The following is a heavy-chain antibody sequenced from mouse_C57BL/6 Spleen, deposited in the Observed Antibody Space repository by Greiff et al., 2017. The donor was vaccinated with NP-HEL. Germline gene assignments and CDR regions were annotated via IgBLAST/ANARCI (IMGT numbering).Heavy chain of an antibody. CDR3: ARSDGNYGDFDV. D-gene: IGHD2-1*01. Sequence: EVMLVESGGGLVKPGGSLKLSCAASGFTFSDYGMHWVRQAPEKGLEWVAYISSGSSTIYYADTVKGRFTISRDNAKNTLFLQMTSLRSEDTAMYYCARSDGNYGDFDVWGTGTTVTVSS. V-gene: IGHV5-17*01. CDR1: GFTFSDYG. J-gene: IGHJ1*03. CDR2: ISSGSSTI.